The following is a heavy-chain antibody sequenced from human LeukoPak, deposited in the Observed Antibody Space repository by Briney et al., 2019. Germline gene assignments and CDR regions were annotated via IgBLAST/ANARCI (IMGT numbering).Heavy chain of an antibody. J-gene: IGHJ3*02. CDR2: IYYSGST. CDR1: GGSISSYY. CDR3: ARWILDCSSTSCYGASDI. V-gene: IGHV4-59*01. Sequence: SETLSLTCTVSGGSISSYYWSWIRQPPGKGLEWIGYIYYSGSTNYNPSLKSRVTISVDTSKNQFSLKLSSVTAADTAVYYCARWILDCSSTSCYGASDIWGQGTMVTVSS. D-gene: IGHD2-2*01.